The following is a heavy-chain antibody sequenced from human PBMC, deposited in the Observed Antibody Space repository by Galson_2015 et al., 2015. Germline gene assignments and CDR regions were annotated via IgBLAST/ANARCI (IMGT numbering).Heavy chain of an antibody. Sequence: AWVGFIRSKAYGGTTEYAASVKGRFTISRDDSKSIAYLQMNSLKTEDTAVYYCTTIGTVPYCYDSSGYYPIPDYWGQGTLVTVSS. CDR2: IRSKAYGGTT. J-gene: IGHJ4*02. D-gene: IGHD3-22*01. V-gene: IGHV3-49*02. CDR3: TTIGTVPYCYDSSGYYPIPDY.